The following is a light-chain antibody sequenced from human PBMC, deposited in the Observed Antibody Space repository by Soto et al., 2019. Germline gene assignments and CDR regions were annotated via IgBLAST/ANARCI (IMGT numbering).Light chain of an antibody. CDR3: QQYNSSSLT. J-gene: IGKJ4*01. Sequence: DIQMTQSPSTLSASLGDRVTIPCRASESISSWLAWYQQKPGKAPKLLIYKASILESGVPSRFSGSGSGTEFTLTISSLQPDYFATYYCQQYNSSSLTFGGGTKVEIK. V-gene: IGKV1-5*03. CDR2: KAS. CDR1: ESISSW.